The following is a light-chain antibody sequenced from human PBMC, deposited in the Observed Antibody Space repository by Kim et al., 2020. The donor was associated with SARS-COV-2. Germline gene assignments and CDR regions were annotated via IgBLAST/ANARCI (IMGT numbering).Light chain of an antibody. CDR3: QAWDSSNVV. V-gene: IGLV3-1*01. J-gene: IGLJ2*01. CDR2: QDS. CDR1: KLGDKY. Sequence: SYELTQPPSVSVSPGQTASITCSGDKLGDKYACWYQQKPGQSPVLVIYQDSKRPSGIPERFSGSNSGNTATLTISGTQAMDEADYYCQAWDSSNVVFDGG.